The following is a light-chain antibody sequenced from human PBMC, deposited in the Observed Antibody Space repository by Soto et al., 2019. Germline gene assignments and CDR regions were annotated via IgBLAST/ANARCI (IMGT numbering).Light chain of an antibody. CDR1: QSLSSK. Sequence: DIQKTQSASTLSAYVGDRVTITCRASQSLSSKLAWYQQRPGTAPKLFIYKASSLESGVPSRFSGSESGTEFTLTISSLQPDDLATYYCQQYSEYPWTFGQGTKV. J-gene: IGKJ1*01. CDR3: QQYSEYPWT. CDR2: KAS. V-gene: IGKV1-5*03.